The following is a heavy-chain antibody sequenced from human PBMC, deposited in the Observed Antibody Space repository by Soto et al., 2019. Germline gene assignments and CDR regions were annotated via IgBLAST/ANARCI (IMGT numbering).Heavy chain of an antibody. CDR3: ARALGGVSASGMDV. CDR1: GGSISSGAFY. Sequence: QLQLRESGPGRVEPSQTLSLTCAVSGGSISSGAFYWSWIRQLPGKVLEWIGYIANNGGAYYNPSLRGRVTMSIGASENQLSLGLHALTAADAAVYYWARALGGVSASGMDVWGQGTTVTVSS. V-gene: IGHV4-31*11. D-gene: IGHD3-3*01. CDR2: IANNGGA. J-gene: IGHJ6*02.